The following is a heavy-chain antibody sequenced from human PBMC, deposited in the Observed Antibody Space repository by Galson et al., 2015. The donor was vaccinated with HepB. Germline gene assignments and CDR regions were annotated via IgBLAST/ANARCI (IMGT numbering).Heavy chain of an antibody. CDR2: MSFDGSDK. CDR1: GFTFSSYA. V-gene: IGHV3-30*04. J-gene: IGHJ4*02. Sequence: SLRLSCAASGFTFSSYAMHWVRQAPGKGLEWVAVMSFDGSDKYYADSVKGRFTISRDNSKNTLFLQMNSLIPDDTAVYYCARAGLSSRLDSISGVYYFDYWGQGTLVTVSS. D-gene: IGHD2/OR15-2a*01. CDR3: ARAGLSSRLDSISGVYYFDY.